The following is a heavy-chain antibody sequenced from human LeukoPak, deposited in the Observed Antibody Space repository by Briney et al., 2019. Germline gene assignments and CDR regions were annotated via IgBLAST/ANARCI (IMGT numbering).Heavy chain of an antibody. CDR1: GFTFSGYG. J-gene: IGHJ4*02. CDR3: AKALGWEGY. V-gene: IGHV3-30*18. Sequence: PGGSLRLSCAASGFTFSGYGMHWVRQAPGKGLEWVAVISYDGSNKYYADSVKGRFTISRDNSKNTLYLQMNSLRAEDTAVYYCAKALGWEGYWGQGTLVTVSS. CDR2: ISYDGSNK. D-gene: IGHD6-19*01.